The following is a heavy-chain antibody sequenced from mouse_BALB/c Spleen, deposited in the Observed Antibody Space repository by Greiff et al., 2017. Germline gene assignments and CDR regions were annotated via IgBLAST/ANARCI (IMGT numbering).Heavy chain of an antibody. CDR2: IDPENGDT. J-gene: IGHJ4*01. Sequence: VQLQQSGAELVRPGASVKLSCTASGFNIKDYYMHWVKQRPEQGLEWIGWIDPENGDTEYAPKFQGKATMTADTSSNTAYLQLSSLTSEDTAVYYCNAYYGSGYYAMDYWGQGTSVTVSS. CDR3: NAYYGSGYYAMDY. V-gene: IGHV14-4*02. D-gene: IGHD1-1*01. CDR1: GFNIKDYY.